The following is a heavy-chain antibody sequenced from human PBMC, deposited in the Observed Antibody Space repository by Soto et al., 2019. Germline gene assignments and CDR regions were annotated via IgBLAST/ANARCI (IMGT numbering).Heavy chain of an antibody. J-gene: IGHJ6*02. V-gene: IGHV4-30-4*01. Sequence: SETHSPTCPVAGFSIVSGDDCLSWIRKSPGKGLEWIGYISSIGSTYYNPSLKSRVSVSRDTSKNQFSLKLSSVTTTDTAVYYCARGLVIRPYYYHGMDVWGQGTTVTVSS. D-gene: IGHD3-9*01. CDR1: GFSIVSGDDC. CDR2: ISSIGST. CDR3: ARGLVIRPYYYHGMDV.